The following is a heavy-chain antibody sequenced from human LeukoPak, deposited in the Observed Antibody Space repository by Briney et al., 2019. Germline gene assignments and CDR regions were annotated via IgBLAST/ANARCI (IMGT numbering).Heavy chain of an antibody. CDR2: IFHSGAT. CDR3: ARGPDYVWGSYRYPAYFAY. CDR1: GGSISSDSYY. J-gene: IGHJ4*02. V-gene: IGHV4-39*07. Sequence: SETLSLTCTVSGGSISSDSYYWGWIRQSPGRGLEWIGNIFHSGATYYNPSLRSRVTISLDTSKNQFSLKLSSVTAADTAVYYCARGPDYVWGSYRYPAYFAYWGQGTLVTVSS. D-gene: IGHD3-16*02.